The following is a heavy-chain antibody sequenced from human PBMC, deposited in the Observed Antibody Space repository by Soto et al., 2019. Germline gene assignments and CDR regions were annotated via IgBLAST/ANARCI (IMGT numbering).Heavy chain of an antibody. CDR2: IKSKTDGGTT. J-gene: IGHJ4*02. D-gene: IGHD1-7*01. CDR1: GFTFSNAW. Sequence: EVQLVESGGGLVKPGGSLRLSCAASGFTFSNAWMSWVRQAPGKGLEWVGRIKSKTDGGTTDYAAPVKGRFTTSRDDSKNTLYLQMNSLKTEDTAVYYCTTVSTGTTLAVYWGQGTLVTVSS. CDR3: TTVSTGTTLAVY. V-gene: IGHV3-15*01.